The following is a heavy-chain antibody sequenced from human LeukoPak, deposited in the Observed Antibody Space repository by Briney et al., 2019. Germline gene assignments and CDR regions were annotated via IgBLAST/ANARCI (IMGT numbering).Heavy chain of an antibody. CDR3: ARLLHGGPAGY. CDR1: GDSINFYY. CDR2: VYPGGTA. Sequence: PSETLSLTCTVSGDSINFYYWNWVRLPAGKGLEWIGRVYPGGTADYSPSLRSRVTMSTDTSTNQISLQLTSATAADTAVYYCARLLHGGPAGYWGQGILVSVSS. J-gene: IGHJ4*02. V-gene: IGHV4-4*07. D-gene: IGHD2-15*01.